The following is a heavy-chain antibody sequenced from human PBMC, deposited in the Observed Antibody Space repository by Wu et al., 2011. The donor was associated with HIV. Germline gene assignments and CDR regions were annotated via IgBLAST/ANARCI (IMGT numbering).Heavy chain of an antibody. CDR3: ARSGEAAAYYYYYMNV. V-gene: IGHV1-69*14. D-gene: IGHD2-2*01. CDR2: IIPNSGTT. Sequence: QVQLVQSGAEVKKAGSSVKVSCKASGNTFSGYAVSWVRQAPGQGLEWMGGIIPNSGTTNYARKFQGRFTVTADTSTTTVHMELRSLRSEDTAVYFCARSGEAAAYYYYYMNVWGKGTTVTISS. J-gene: IGHJ6*03. CDR1: GNTFSGYA.